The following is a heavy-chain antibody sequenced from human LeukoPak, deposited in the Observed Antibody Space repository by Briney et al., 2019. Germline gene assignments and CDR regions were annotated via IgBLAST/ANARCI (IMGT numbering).Heavy chain of an antibody. CDR2: IIPIFGTA. CDR3: ARGPLLNYYYYYMDV. J-gene: IGHJ6*03. CDR1: GYTFTGYY. Sequence: ASVKVSCKASGYTFTGYYMHWVRQAPGQGLEWMGGIIPIFGTANYAQKFQGRVTITADKSTSTAYMELSSLRSEDTAVYYCARGPLLNYYYYYMDVWGKGTTVTVSS. V-gene: IGHV1-69*06.